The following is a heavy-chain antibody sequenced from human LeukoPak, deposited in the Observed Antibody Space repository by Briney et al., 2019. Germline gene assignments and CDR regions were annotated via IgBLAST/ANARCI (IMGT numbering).Heavy chain of an antibody. V-gene: IGHV1-24*01. Sequence: ASVKVSCKVSGYTLTELSMHWVRQAPGKGLEWMGGFDPEDGERIYAQKFQGRVTMTEDTSTDTAYMELSSLRSEDTAVYYCATVRPQAGATPFDYWGQGTLVTVSS. D-gene: IGHD1-26*01. J-gene: IGHJ4*02. CDR3: ATVRPQAGATPFDY. CDR1: GYTLTELS. CDR2: FDPEDGER.